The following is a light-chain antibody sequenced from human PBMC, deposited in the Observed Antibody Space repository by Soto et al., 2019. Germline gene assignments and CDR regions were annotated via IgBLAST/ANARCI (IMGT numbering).Light chain of an antibody. Sequence: AMTQSPTTLSVSPGYRATLSCRASQSVSSNLARYQQKNGQAPRLFIYGASTRATGIPARFSGSGYGTEFNLTISSLQSADFAVYYCQQYNNWPRTFGQGTKVDIK. CDR3: QQYNNWPRT. CDR2: GAS. CDR1: QSVSSN. V-gene: IGKV3-15*01. J-gene: IGKJ1*01.